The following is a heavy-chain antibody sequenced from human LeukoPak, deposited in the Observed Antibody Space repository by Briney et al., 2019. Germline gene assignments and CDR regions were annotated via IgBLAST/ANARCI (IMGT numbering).Heavy chain of an antibody. CDR2: INQDETTK. D-gene: IGHD1-26*01. J-gene: IGHJ4*02. CDR1: GFTFTSHW. Sequence: GGSLRLSCAASGFTFTSHWVAWLRQAPGKGREFVTSINQDETTKNYVDSVKGRFTISRDNAKSSLYLQMNSLRAEDTAVYYCARDLRAGGSYVLDYWGQGTLVTVSS. CDR3: ARDLRAGGSYVLDY. V-gene: IGHV3-7*01.